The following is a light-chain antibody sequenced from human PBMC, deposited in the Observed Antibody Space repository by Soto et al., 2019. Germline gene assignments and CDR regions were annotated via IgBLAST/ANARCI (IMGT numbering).Light chain of an antibody. Sequence: QSALTQPASVSGSPGQSITIPCTGTSSDVGGYSFVSWYQQYPGKAPKLMIYEVSNRPSGVSHRFSGSKSGNTASLTISGVQDEDESDYYCCSSTGTTTSLFGGGTKVTVL. CDR1: SSDVGGYSF. J-gene: IGLJ3*02. CDR3: CSSTGTTTSL. V-gene: IGLV2-14*01. CDR2: EVS.